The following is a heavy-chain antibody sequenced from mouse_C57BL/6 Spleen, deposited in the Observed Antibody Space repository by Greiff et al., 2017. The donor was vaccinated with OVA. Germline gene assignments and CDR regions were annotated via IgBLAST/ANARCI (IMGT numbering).Heavy chain of an antibody. Sequence: EVKLQESGGGLVKPGGSLKLSCAASGFTFSDYGMHWVRQAPEKGLEWVAYISSGSSTIYYADTVKGRSTISRDNAKNTLFLQMTSLRSEDTAMYYCAREGNYEGAMDYWGQGTSVTVSS. V-gene: IGHV5-17*01. CDR3: AREGNYEGAMDY. J-gene: IGHJ4*01. D-gene: IGHD2-1*01. CDR1: GFTFSDYG. CDR2: ISSGSSTI.